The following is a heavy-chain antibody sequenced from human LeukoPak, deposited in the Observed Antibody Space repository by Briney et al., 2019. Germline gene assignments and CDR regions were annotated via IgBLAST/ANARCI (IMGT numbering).Heavy chain of an antibody. CDR2: INPNSGGT. CDR1: GYTFTGYY. Sequence: ASVKVSCKASGYTFTGYYMHWVRQAPGQGLEWMGWINPNSGGTNYAQEFQGRVTMTRDTSISTAYMELSRLRSDDTAVYYCARDRKRSAAGTGWFDPWGQGTLVTVSS. D-gene: IGHD6-13*01. CDR3: ARDRKRSAAGTGWFDP. J-gene: IGHJ5*02. V-gene: IGHV1-2*02.